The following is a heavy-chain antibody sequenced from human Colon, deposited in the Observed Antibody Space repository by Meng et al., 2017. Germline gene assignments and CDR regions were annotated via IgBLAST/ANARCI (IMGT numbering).Heavy chain of an antibody. Sequence: QMQLRESGPGLVKPSGTLSLTCAVSGASISTTNWWTWFRQSPGKGLEWIGEIAHTGRTNYNRSLKSRVPISMDKSKNHFSLNVTSVTAADTAVYYCGTTDINYCPIHYWGQGTLVTVSS. V-gene: IGHV4-4*02. CDR3: GTTDINYCPIHY. CDR1: GASISTTNW. J-gene: IGHJ4*02. D-gene: IGHD1/OR15-1a*01. CDR2: IAHTGRT.